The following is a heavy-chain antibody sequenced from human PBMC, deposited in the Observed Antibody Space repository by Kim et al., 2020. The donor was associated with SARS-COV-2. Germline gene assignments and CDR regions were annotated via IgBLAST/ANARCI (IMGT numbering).Heavy chain of an antibody. V-gene: IGHV3-33*06. Sequence: KGRFTISRDNSKTTLYMQMNSLRAEDTAVYYCAKPLTYYYDSSGYWVFDYWGQGTLVTVSS. J-gene: IGHJ4*02. D-gene: IGHD3-22*01. CDR3: AKPLTYYYDSSGYWVFDY.